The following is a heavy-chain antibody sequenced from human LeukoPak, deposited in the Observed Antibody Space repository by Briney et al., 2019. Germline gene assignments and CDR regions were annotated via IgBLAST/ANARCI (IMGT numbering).Heavy chain of an antibody. V-gene: IGHV3-48*04. Sequence: PGGSLRLSCAASGFTFSTYSMNWVRQAPGKGLEWVSYISSSGSTIYYADSVKGRFTISRDNAKNLLYLQMNSLRAEDTAVYYCARDTYGGWYRAFDIWGQGTMVTVSS. D-gene: IGHD6-19*01. J-gene: IGHJ3*02. CDR2: ISSSGSTI. CDR1: GFTFSTYS. CDR3: ARDTYGGWYRAFDI.